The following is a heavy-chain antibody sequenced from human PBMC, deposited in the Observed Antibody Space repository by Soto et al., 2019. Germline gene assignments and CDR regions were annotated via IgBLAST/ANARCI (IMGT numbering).Heavy chain of an antibody. CDR3: ARVVLGNWFDP. CDR2: INPTTTTT. Sequence: ASVKVSCKASENTFSTYSLHWVRQAPGQGLEWMGVINPTTTTTTDAQKFQGRVTMTRDTSTSTVFLELSSLRSGDTAVYYCARVVLGNWFDPWGQGTLVTVSS. V-gene: IGHV1-46*01. CDR1: ENTFSTYS. J-gene: IGHJ5*02. D-gene: IGHD6-6*01.